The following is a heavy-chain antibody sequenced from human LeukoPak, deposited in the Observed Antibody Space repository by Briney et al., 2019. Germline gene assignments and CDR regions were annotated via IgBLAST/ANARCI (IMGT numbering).Heavy chain of an antibody. V-gene: IGHV1-2*02. CDR3: ARDPQRWLQSNDY. CDR2: INPNSGGT. CDR1: GYTFTSSY. D-gene: IGHD5-24*01. J-gene: IGHJ4*02. Sequence: ASVKVSCKASGYTFTSSYMHWVRQAPGQGLEWMGWINPNSGGTNYAQKFQGRVTMTRDTSISTAYMELSRLRSDDTAVYYCARDPQRWLQSNDYWGQGTLVTVSS.